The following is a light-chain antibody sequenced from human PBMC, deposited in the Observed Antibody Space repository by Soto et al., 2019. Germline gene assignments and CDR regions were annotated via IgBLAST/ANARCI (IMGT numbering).Light chain of an antibody. CDR1: QSVSSN. J-gene: IGKJ5*01. CDR3: QQYNDWPPIT. V-gene: IGKV3-15*01. Sequence: IVVTQSPVTLSVSPGQRAALYCRASQSVSSNLAWYQQKPGQAPRLLIYGASTRATGIPARFSGSGSGTEFTLTISSLQSEDFAIYYCQQYNDWPPITFGQGTRLEIK. CDR2: GAS.